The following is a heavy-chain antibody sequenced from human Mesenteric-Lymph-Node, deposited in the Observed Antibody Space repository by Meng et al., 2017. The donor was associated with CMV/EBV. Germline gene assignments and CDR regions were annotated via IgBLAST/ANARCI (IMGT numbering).Heavy chain of an antibody. CDR2: VSAAGGST. D-gene: IGHD3/OR15-3a*01. Sequence: LSWLTSGFIFNNYAMTWVRQAPGKGLEWVSAVSAAGGSTYHADSVKGRFTISRDVSKNTLYLQMTRLRDEDTATYYCASTTSGGWTPWGQGTLVTVSS. CDR1: GFIFNNYA. J-gene: IGHJ5*02. CDR3: ASTTSGGWTP. V-gene: IGHV3-23*01.